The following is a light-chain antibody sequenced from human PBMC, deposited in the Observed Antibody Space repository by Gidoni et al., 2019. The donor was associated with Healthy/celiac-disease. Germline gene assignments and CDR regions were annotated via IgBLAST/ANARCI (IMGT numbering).Light chain of an antibody. CDR3: QKANSFPLT. Sequence: IHMTQSPSSVSASVGDRVTITCRESQGISSWLDWYQQKPGKAHKILIDAASSLKSGVPSRFSGSGYGTDFTITISSLQPEDFETYYCQKANSFPLTFGGGTKVEIK. V-gene: IGKV1-12*01. CDR2: AAS. J-gene: IGKJ4*01. CDR1: QGISSW.